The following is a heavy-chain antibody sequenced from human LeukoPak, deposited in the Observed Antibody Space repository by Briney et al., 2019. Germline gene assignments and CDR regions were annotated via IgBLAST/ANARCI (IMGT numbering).Heavy chain of an antibody. Sequence: GGSLRLSCAASGFTFSSYAMSWVRQAPGKGLEWVSSITGSSSSTYYADSVKGRFTISRDNSKNTLYLQMNSLKAEDMAVYFCAKLDYCDTHWGQGTLVTVSS. CDR3: AKLDYCDTH. J-gene: IGHJ4*02. D-gene: IGHD3-22*01. V-gene: IGHV3-23*01. CDR2: ITGSSSST. CDR1: GFTFSSYA.